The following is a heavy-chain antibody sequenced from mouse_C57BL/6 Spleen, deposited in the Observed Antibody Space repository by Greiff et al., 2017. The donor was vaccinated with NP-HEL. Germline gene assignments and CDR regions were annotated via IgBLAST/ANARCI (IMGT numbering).Heavy chain of an antibody. CDR1: GFNIKDYY. V-gene: IGHV14-2*01. Sequence: VQLQQSGAELVKPGASVKLSCTASGFNIKDYYMHWVKQRPEQGLEWIGRIDPEDGETKYAPKFKGKATITADTSYNPAYLQLSRLTSEYTAVYDCARRSDYDDDYYAWDYWGQGTTVTVSS. D-gene: IGHD2-4*01. J-gene: IGHJ4*01. CDR2: IDPEDGET. CDR3: ARRSDYDDDYYAWDY.